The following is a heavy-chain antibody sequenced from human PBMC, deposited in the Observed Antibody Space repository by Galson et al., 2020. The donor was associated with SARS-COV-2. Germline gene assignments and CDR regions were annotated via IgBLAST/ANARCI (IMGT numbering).Heavy chain of an antibody. D-gene: IGHD6-19*01. CDR2: ISWNSGSI. V-gene: IGHV3-9*01. J-gene: IGHJ4*02. CDR1: GFTFDDYA. Sequence: GGSLRLSCAASGFTFDDYAMHWVRQAPGKGLEWVSGISWNSGSIGYADSVKGRFTISRDNAKNSLYLQMNSLRAEDTALYYCAKDIGYSSGLIDYGGRGTLVTVSS. CDR3: AKDIGYSSGLIDY.